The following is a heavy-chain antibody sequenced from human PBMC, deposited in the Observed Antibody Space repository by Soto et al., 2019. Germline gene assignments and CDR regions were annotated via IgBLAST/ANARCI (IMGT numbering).Heavy chain of an antibody. Sequence: PWGSLLVSCASSVFTFSIYAMHWVRQAPGKGLEWVAVISYDGSNKYYADSVKGRFTISRDNSKNTLYLQMNSLRAEDTAVYYCARELHSTGPFDYWGQGTMVTVSS. CDR1: VFTFSIYA. V-gene: IGHV3-30-3*01. CDR2: ISYDGSNK. CDR3: ARELHSTGPFDY. D-gene: IGHD1-1*01. J-gene: IGHJ4*02.